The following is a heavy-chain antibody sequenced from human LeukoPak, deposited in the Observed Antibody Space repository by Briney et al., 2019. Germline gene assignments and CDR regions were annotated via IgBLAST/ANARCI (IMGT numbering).Heavy chain of an antibody. Sequence: SETLSLTCTVSGGSISSYYWSWIRQPPGKGLEWIGYIYYSGGTNYNPSLKSRVTISVDTSKNQFSLKLSSVTAADTAVYYCARDHGGKFDYWGQGTLVTVSS. J-gene: IGHJ4*02. D-gene: IGHD4-23*01. V-gene: IGHV4-59*01. CDR2: IYYSGGT. CDR1: GGSISSYY. CDR3: ARDHGGKFDY.